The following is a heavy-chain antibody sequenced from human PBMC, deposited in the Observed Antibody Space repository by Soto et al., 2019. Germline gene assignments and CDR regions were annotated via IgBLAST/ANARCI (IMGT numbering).Heavy chain of an antibody. V-gene: IGHV4-59*08. CDR3: ARHGDILTGYYITGYFDY. Sequence: SETLSLTCTVSGGSISSYYWSWIRQPPGKGLEWIGYIYYSGSTNYNPSLKSRVTISVDTSKNQFSLKLSSVTAADTAVYYCARHGDILTGYYITGYFDYWGQGTLVPVSS. CDR1: GGSISSYY. CDR2: IYYSGST. D-gene: IGHD3-9*01. J-gene: IGHJ4*02.